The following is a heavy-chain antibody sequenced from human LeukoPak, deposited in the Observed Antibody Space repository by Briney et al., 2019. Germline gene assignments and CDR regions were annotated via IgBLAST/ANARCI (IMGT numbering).Heavy chain of an antibody. J-gene: IGHJ3*02. V-gene: IGHV3-23*01. Sequence: GGSLRLSCTTPQFNFHNYGLTWVRQAPGKELEWVSSISGSGTQYAASVQGRFTISRDNSKNTLYLQMNSLRAEDTAVYYCARWVDLLSGYSSHAFDIWGQGTMVTVSS. CDR1: QFNFHNYG. CDR3: ARWVDLLSGYSSHAFDI. CDR2: ISGSGT. D-gene: IGHD5-18*01.